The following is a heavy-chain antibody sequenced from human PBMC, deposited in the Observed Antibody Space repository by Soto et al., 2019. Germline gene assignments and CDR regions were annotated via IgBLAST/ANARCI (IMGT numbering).Heavy chain of an antibody. D-gene: IGHD3-10*01. J-gene: IGHJ4*02. Sequence: SETLSLTCAVYGGSFSGYYWSWIRQPPGKGLEWIGEINHSGSTNYNPSLKSRVTISVDTSKNQFSLKLSSVTAADTAVYYCARAYSLWSTFGYYFDYWGQGTLVTV. V-gene: IGHV4-34*01. CDR2: INHSGST. CDR3: ARAYSLWSTFGYYFDY. CDR1: GGSFSGYY.